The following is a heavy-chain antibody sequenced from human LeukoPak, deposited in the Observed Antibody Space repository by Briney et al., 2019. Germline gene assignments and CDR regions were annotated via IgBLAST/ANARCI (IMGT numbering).Heavy chain of an antibody. Sequence: SETLSLTCTISGGSISSYNWSWIRLRPGPGLERVGYVYYTGSTNNNSSLTSQVPISIDTSKNQFSLSLSFVSVAAADTYFCAGVVYSGYHFRGAMDVWGKGTTLTVSS. V-gene: IGHV4-59*01. CDR2: VYYTGST. J-gene: IGHJ6*03. CDR3: AGVVYSGYHFRGAMDV. D-gene: IGHD5-12*01. CDR1: GGSISSYN.